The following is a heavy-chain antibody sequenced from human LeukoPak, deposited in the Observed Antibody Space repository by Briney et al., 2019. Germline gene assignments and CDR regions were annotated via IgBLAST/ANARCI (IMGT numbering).Heavy chain of an antibody. CDR3: AREQATVTTPYFDY. D-gene: IGHD4-17*01. V-gene: IGHV1-2*02. CDR1: GYTFTGYY. Sequence: GASVKVSCKASGYTFTGYYLHWVRQAPGQGLEWMGWINCNSGGTNYAQKFQGRVTMTRDTSITTAYMELSRLIFDDTAVYYCAREQATVTTPYFDYRGHGTQVSVSS. J-gene: IGHJ4*01. CDR2: INCNSGGT.